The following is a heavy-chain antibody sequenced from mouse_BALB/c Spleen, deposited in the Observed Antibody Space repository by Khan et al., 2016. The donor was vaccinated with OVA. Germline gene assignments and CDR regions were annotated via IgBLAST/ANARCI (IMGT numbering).Heavy chain of an antibody. V-gene: IGHV1S56*01. Sequence: QVQLQQSGPELVKPGASVRISCKASGYTFTSYYIHWVKQRPGQGLEWIGWIYPGNVNTKYNDNFKGKATLTADKSSTTAYMQLNSLTSEDSALYCCARHRGALDYWGQGTSVTVSS. CDR3: ARHRGALDY. CDR1: GYTFTSYY. CDR2: IYPGNVNT. J-gene: IGHJ4*01.